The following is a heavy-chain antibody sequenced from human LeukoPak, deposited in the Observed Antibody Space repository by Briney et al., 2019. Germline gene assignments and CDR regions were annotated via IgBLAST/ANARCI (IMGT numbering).Heavy chain of an antibody. V-gene: IGHV3-30*04. J-gene: IGHJ4*02. CDR2: ISYTGNTK. CDR3: VKESDEYSSSSSDY. CDR1: GFTFSSYP. D-gene: IGHD6-6*01. Sequence: GRSLRLSCAASGFTFSSYPMHWVRQAPGKGLEWVAVISYTGNTKYYVDSVKGRFTISRDNSKNTLYLQMNSLRAEDTAVYYCVKESDEYSSSSSDYWGQGTLVTVSS.